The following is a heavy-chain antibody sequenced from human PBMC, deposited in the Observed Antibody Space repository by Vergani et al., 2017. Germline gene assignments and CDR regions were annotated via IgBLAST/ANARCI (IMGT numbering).Heavy chain of an antibody. J-gene: IGHJ1*01. CDR3: TTAWGLYYLHGEYLQY. Sequence: EVQLVQSGAEVKKPGATMKISCKVSGYTFTDHYMHWVKQAPGKGLEWMGLVDPEDGETIYAEKFKGRVTIAADTSTDTAHLELSSLRSEDTAVYYCTTAWGLYYLHGEYLQYWGRGTLVSVSS. CDR2: VDPEDGET. V-gene: IGHV1-69-2*01. CDR1: GYTFTDHY. D-gene: IGHD3-10*01.